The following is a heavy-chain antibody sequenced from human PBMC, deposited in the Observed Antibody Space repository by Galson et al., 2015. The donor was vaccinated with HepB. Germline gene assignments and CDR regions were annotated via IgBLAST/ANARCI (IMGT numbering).Heavy chain of an antibody. D-gene: IGHD2-8*01. CDR1: GFTFRNYA. CDR3: AKENGVDAYYYYYYGLDV. J-gene: IGHJ6*02. V-gene: IGHV3-23*01. Sequence: SLRLSCAASGFTFRNYAMSWVRQAPGKGLEWVSAISGSGGSTYYADSVKGRFTISRDISKNTVLLQMNSLRAADTAVYYCAKENGVDAYYYYYYGLDVWGQGTTVTVSS. CDR2: ISGSGGST.